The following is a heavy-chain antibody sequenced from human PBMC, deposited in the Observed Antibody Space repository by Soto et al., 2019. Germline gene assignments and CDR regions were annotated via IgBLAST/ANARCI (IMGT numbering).Heavy chain of an antibody. CDR2: IYSGGST. CDR3: ARGSGSLYYFDY. D-gene: IGHD1-26*01. V-gene: IGHV3-53*01. CDR1: GFSVSTNY. J-gene: IGHJ4*02. Sequence: GGSLRLSCAASGFSVSTNYMTWVRQAPGKGLEWVSVIYSGGSTYYADSVKGRFTISRDNSKNTLYLQMNSLRAEDTAVYYCARGSGSLYYFDYWGQGTLVTVSS.